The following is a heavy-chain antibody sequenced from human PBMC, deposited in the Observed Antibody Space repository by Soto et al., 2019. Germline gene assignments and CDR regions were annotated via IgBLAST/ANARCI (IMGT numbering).Heavy chain of an antibody. CDR1: GDSVSSVGFH. CDR3: ARVDAITMVRGEGWFDP. Sequence: SETLSLTCTVSGDSVSSVGFHWAWLRRPPGKGLEWIGYIYHSGSTYYNPSLKSRVTISVDGSKNQFSLKLSSVTAADTAVYYCARVDAITMVRGEGWFDPWGQGTLVTLSS. V-gene: IGHV4-30-2*01. D-gene: IGHD3-10*01. CDR2: IYHSGST. J-gene: IGHJ5*02.